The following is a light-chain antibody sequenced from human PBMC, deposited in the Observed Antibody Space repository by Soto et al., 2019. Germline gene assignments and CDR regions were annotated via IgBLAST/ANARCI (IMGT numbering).Light chain of an antibody. V-gene: IGKV3-20*01. Sequence: EIVLTQSPGTLSLSPAARGTLSCRASQNLGTLYLAWFQQKSGQAPRLLIYSASRRATGIPDRFTGSGSGTDFTLTINRVEPEDFAVYFCQQYAGSPRTFGQGTKVDI. J-gene: IGKJ1*01. CDR3: QQYAGSPRT. CDR1: QNLGTLY. CDR2: SAS.